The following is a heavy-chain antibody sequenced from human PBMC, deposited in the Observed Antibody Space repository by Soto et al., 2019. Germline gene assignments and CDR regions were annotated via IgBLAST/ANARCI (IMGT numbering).Heavy chain of an antibody. V-gene: IGHV4-4*02. CDR1: GGSISSSNW. CDR3: ARVLRFLEWLKTFDY. Sequence: SETLSLTCAVSGGSISSSNWWSWVRQPPGKGLEWIGEIYHSGSTNYNPSLKSRVTISVDKSKNQFSLKLSSVTAADTAVYYCARVLRFLEWLKTFDYWGQGTLVTVSS. CDR2: IYHSGST. J-gene: IGHJ4*02. D-gene: IGHD3-3*01.